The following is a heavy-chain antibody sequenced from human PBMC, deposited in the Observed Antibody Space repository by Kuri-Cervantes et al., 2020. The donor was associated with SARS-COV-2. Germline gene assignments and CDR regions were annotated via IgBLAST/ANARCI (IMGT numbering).Heavy chain of an antibody. D-gene: IGHD3-10*01. V-gene: IGHV4-59*08. CDR1: GGSISSYY. J-gene: IGHJ3*02. Sequence: GSLRLSCTVSGGSISSYYWSWIRQPPGKGLEWIGNINNSGSTNYNPSLKSRVAMSVDTSKSQFSLRLSSVTAADTAVYYCARAKYVSAPDAFDIWGQGIMVTVSS. CDR2: INNSGST. CDR3: ARAKYVSAPDAFDI.